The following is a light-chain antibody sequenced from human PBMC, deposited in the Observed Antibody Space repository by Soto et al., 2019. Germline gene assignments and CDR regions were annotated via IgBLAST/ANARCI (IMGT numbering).Light chain of an antibody. CDR3: QQRSNSPPWIT. Sequence: EIVFTQSPAPLSCSPGERATLSCRALQSVSSYLAWYQQKPGQAPRLLIYDASNRATGIPAKFSGSGSGTDFTPTISSLEPEDSAVYYCQQRSNSPPWITFGHGTRLEIK. CDR2: DAS. CDR1: QSVSSY. J-gene: IGKJ5*01. V-gene: IGKV3-11*01.